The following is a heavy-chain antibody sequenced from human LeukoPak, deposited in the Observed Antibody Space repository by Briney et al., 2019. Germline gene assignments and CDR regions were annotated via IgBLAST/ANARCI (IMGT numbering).Heavy chain of an antibody. J-gene: IGHJ4*02. CDR3: ATDSSSLPPFCDF. Sequence: GGSLTLSCAASGFTFSSYSMNWVRPAPGKGLEWVSSIGSSSSYIYYADSVKGRFTISRDNAKNSLYLQMNSLRAEDTAVYYCATDSSSLPPFCDFWGEGTLDTVSS. D-gene: IGHD6-13*01. CDR1: GFTFSSYS. V-gene: IGHV3-21*01. CDR2: IGSSSSYI.